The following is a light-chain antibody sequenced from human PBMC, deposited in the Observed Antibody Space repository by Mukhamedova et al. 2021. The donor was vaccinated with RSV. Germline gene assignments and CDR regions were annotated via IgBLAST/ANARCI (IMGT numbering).Light chain of an antibody. CDR1: GAYNY. Sequence: GAYNYVSWYQQHPGKPPQLIIYEVTYRPSGISHRFSGSKSGNTASLTISGLQAEDEAEYYCASYTKSDPVAFGGDGVVFGGGTKL. CDR3: ASYTKSDPVAFGGDGVV. V-gene: IGLV2-14*01. J-gene: IGLJ2*01. CDR2: EVT.